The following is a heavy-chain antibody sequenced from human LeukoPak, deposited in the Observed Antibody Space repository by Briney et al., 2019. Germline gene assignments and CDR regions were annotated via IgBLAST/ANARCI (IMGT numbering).Heavy chain of an antibody. CDR3: ARITTGPETFDI. V-gene: IGHV4-38-2*01. CDR1: GYSISSGYF. Sequence: SETLSLTCAVSGYSISSGYFWGWIRQPPREGLEWIGSIYHSGSTYYNPSLKSRVTISVDTSKNQFSLKLSSVPAADTAVYYGARITTGPETFDIWGQGTMVTVSS. D-gene: IGHD3-3*01. CDR2: IYHSGST. J-gene: IGHJ3*02.